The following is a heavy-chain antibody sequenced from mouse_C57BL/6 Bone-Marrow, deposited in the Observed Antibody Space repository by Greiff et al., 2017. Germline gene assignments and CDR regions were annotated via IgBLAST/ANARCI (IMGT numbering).Heavy chain of an antibody. J-gene: IGHJ3*01. CDR3: ARHEEGSYYSNSWFAY. D-gene: IGHD2-5*01. CDR1: GYTFTEYT. CDR2: FYPGSGSI. V-gene: IGHV1-62-2*01. Sequence: VQLQQSGAELVKPGASVKLSCKASGYTFTEYTIHWVKQRSGQGLEWIGWFYPGSGSIKYNEKFKDKAPLTVDKSSSTVYMEHSRLTSDDSAVYFCARHEEGSYYSNSWFAYWGQGTLVTVSA.